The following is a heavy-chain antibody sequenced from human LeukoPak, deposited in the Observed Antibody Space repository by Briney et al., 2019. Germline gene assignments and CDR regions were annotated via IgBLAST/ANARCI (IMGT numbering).Heavy chain of an antibody. J-gene: IGHJ4*02. CDR3: TTLRLTAFDY. CDR1: GFTFSDAW. V-gene: IGHV3-15*01. Sequence: GSLRLSCEAAGFTFSDAWMSWVRQAPGKGLEWVGRIKSRADGGTIDYAVLVKGRFIISRDDSRNTLYLQMNSLKIEDTAMYYCTTLRLTAFDYWGQGTRVSVSS. CDR2: IKSRADGGTI. D-gene: IGHD5-18*01.